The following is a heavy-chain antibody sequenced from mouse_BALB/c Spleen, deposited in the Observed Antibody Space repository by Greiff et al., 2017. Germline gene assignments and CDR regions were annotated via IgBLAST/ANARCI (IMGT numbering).Heavy chain of an antibody. CDR2: ISYSGST. CDR1: GYSITSDYA. J-gene: IGHJ3*01. D-gene: IGHD1-2*01. CDR3: ARHGYAAY. V-gene: IGHV3-2*02. Sequence: VQLKESGPGLVKPSQSLSLTCTVTGYSITSDYAWNWIRQFPGNKLEWMGYISYSGSTSYNPSLKSRISITRDTSKNQFFLQLNSVTTEDTATYYCARHGYAAYWGQGTLVTVSA.